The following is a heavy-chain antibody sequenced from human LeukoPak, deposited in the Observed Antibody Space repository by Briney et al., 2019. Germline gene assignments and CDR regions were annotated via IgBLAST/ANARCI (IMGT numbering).Heavy chain of an antibody. J-gene: IGHJ2*01. D-gene: IGHD7-27*01. CDR3: ARHRLLGIGDRYFDL. Sequence: SETLSLTCAVYGGSFSGYYWSWIRQPPGKGLEWIGEINHSGSTNYNPSLKSRVTISVDTSKNQFSLKLSSVTAADTAVYYCARHRLLGIGDRYFDLWGRGTLVTVSS. CDR1: GGSFSGYY. V-gene: IGHV4-34*01. CDR2: INHSGST.